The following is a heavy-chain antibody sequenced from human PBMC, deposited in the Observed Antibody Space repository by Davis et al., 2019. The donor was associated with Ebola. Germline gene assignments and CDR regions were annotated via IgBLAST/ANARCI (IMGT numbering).Heavy chain of an antibody. V-gene: IGHV1-46*03. Sequence: ASVKVSCKASGYTFTDYYTHWVRHAPGQGLEWMGLNNPNDGRTIYAQKFQGRVTVTRDTSTTTVYMDLSSLRSEGTALYYCTTPGGQDSGYDVFDIWGQGTMVTVSS. J-gene: IGHJ3*02. CDR3: TTPGGQDSGYDVFDI. CDR2: NNPNDGRT. D-gene: IGHD5-12*01. CDR1: GYTFTDYY.